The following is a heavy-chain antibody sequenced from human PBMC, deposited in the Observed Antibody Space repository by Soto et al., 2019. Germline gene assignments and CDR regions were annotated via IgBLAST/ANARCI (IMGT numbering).Heavy chain of an antibody. Sequence: EVQLLESGGGLVQPGGSLRLSCAASGFTFSSYAMSWVRQAPGKGLEWVSAISGSGGSTYYADSVKGRFTISRDNSKNTLYLQMNSLRAEDTAVYYCAKDRRYYGPGSLNWFDPWGQGTLVTVSS. J-gene: IGHJ5*02. CDR1: GFTFSSYA. CDR2: ISGSGGST. CDR3: AKDRRYYGPGSLNWFDP. V-gene: IGHV3-23*01. D-gene: IGHD3-10*01.